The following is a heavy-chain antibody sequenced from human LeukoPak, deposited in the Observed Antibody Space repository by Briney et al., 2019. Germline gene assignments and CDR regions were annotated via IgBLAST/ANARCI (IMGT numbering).Heavy chain of an antibody. J-gene: IGHJ4*02. CDR2: IYTSGST. CDR3: ARVALTQLRDGYNYFDY. V-gene: IGHV4-61*02. D-gene: IGHD5-24*01. CDR1: GGSISSGSYY. Sequence: PSQTLSLTCTVPGGSISSGSYYWSWIRQPAGKGLEWIGRIYTSGSTNYNPSLKSRVTISVDTSKNQFSLKLSSVTAADTAVYYCARVALTQLRDGYNYFDYWGQGTLVTVSS.